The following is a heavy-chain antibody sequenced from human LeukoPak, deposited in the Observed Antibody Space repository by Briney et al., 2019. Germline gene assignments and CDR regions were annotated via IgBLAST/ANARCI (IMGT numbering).Heavy chain of an antibody. V-gene: IGHV3-33*01. CDR1: GFTFSSYG. Sequence: PGGSLRLSCAASGFTFSSYGMHWVRQAPGKGLEWVAVIWYEGINKYYVDSVKGRFTISRDTSKNTLYLQMNSLRAEDTAVYYCARAPRNGYNSYAFDIWGQGTMVPVSS. CDR2: IWYEGINK. D-gene: IGHD5-24*01. J-gene: IGHJ3*02. CDR3: ARAPRNGYNSYAFDI.